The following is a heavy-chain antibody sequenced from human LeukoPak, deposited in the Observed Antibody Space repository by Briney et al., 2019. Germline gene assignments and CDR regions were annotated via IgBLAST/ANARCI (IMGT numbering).Heavy chain of an antibody. Sequence: SETLSLTCTVSGGSISNYYWSWIRQPAGKGLEWIGRICSSGTTNYNPSLKSRVTMSVDTSKNQFSLKLSSVTAADTAVYYCAREGFYGDYMDVWGKGTTVTISS. CDR1: GGSISNYY. CDR3: AREGFYGDYMDV. V-gene: IGHV4-4*07. J-gene: IGHJ6*03. CDR2: ICSSGTT. D-gene: IGHD4-17*01.